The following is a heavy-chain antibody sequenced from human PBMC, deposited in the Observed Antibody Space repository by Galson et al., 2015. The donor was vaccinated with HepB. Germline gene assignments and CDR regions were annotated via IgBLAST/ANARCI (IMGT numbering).Heavy chain of an antibody. CDR1: GYTFTTFD. J-gene: IGHJ5*02. V-gene: IGHV1-8*01. Sequence: SGAEVKKPGESLKISCKASGYTFTTFDIHWVRQATGQGLEWMGWMNPNSDNTGYAQKFQGRVTMTRDTSISTAYMELSSLKSEDTAVYYCARVKSPHYDVLTDFWGGNWFDPWGQGTLVTVSS. D-gene: IGHD3-9*01. CDR3: ARVKSPHYDVLTDFWGGNWFDP. CDR2: MNPNSDNT.